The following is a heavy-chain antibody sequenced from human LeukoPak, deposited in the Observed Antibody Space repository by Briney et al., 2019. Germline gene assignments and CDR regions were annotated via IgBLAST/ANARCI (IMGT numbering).Heavy chain of an antibody. J-gene: IGHJ4*02. CDR2: IIPMFGTA. CDR1: GGTFRDYP. CDR3: ARASDYVWGSYPTDY. V-gene: IGHV1-69*13. Sequence: SVKVSCKASGGTFRDYPLSWVRQAPGQGLEWMGGIIPMFGTAKYAQNFEGRVKITADESTSTAYMELSSLRSGDTAVYYCARASDYVWGSYPTDYWGQGTLVTVSS. D-gene: IGHD3-16*02.